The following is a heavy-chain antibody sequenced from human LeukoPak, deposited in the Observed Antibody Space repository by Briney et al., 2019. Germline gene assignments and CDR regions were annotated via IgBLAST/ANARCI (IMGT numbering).Heavy chain of an antibody. V-gene: IGHV1-2*02. CDR3: ARDTYSSGWYDSSWFDP. CDR1: GYTFTGYY. Sequence: ASVKVSCKASGYTFTGYYMHWVRQAPGQGLEWMGWINPNSGGTNYAQKFQGRVTMTGDTSISTAYMELSRLRSDDTAVYYCARDTYSSGWYDSSWFDPWGQGTLVTVSS. CDR2: INPNSGGT. J-gene: IGHJ5*02. D-gene: IGHD6-19*01.